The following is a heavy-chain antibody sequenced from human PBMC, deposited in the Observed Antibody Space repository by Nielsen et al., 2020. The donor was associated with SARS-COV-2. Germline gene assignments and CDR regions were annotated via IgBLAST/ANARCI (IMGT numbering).Heavy chain of an antibody. CDR1: GFTFSSYG. J-gene: IGHJ4*02. Sequence: GESLKISCAASGFTFSSYGMHWVRQAPGKGLEWVAVIWYDGSNKYYADSVKGRFTISRDNSKNTLYLQMNSLRAEDTAVYYCARGGYSSGWFSLWRWGQGTLVTVSS. V-gene: IGHV3-33*01. CDR2: IWYDGSNK. D-gene: IGHD6-19*01. CDR3: ARGGYSSGWFSLWR.